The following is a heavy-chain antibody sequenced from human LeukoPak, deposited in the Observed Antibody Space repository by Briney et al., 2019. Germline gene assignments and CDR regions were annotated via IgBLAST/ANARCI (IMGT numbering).Heavy chain of an antibody. CDR1: GFTFAGSV. V-gene: IGHV3-23*01. CDR3: ARRTPGYYFDY. J-gene: IGHJ4*02. CDR2: ITGSGGNT. Sequence: GGSLRLSCAASGFTFAGSVMSWVRQAPGKGLEWVSTITGSGGNTYYPDSVKGRFTISRDNSKNTLYLQMNGLRAEDTAVYYCARRTPGYYFDYWGQGTLVTVSS.